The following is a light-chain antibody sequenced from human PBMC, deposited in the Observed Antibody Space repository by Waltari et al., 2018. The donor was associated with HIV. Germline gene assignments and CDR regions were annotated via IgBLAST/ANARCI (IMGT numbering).Light chain of an antibody. Sequence: QSVLTQPPSVSGAPGQRVTISCTGSNSNIGAGYDIHWYQQLPGTAPNLLIYGNSNRPSGVPDRFSGSKSGTSASLAITGLQAEDEADYYCQSYDSSLSGWVFGGGTKLTVL. J-gene: IGLJ3*02. V-gene: IGLV1-40*01. CDR2: GNS. CDR3: QSYDSSLSGWV. CDR1: NSNIGAGYD.